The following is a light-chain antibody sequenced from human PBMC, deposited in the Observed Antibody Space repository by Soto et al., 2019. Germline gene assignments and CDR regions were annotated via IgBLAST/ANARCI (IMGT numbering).Light chain of an antibody. CDR1: SSDVGNYKY. V-gene: IGLV2-11*01. J-gene: IGLJ3*02. Sequence: QSVLTQPRSVSGSPGQSVTISCTGTSSDVGNYKYVSWYQQHPGKAPKPMIYDVSKRPSGAPDRFSGSKSGNTASLTISGLQTEDEADYYCCSYAGSYTWVFGGGTKLTVL. CDR2: DVS. CDR3: CSYAGSYTWV.